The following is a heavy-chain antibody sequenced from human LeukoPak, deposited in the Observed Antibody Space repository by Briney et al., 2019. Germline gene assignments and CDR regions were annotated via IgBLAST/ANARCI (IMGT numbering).Heavy chain of an antibody. Sequence: PSETLSLTCTVSGASMSTYYWGWIRQPPGKGLEWIGNIFYSGSTYYSPSLRSRVTISLDTSRNQFSLKLNSVTAADTAVYYCAKSNGYGLVDIWGQGTMVTVSS. D-gene: IGHD3-10*01. J-gene: IGHJ3*02. CDR2: IFYSGST. V-gene: IGHV4-39*07. CDR3: AKSNGYGLVDI. CDR1: GASMSTYY.